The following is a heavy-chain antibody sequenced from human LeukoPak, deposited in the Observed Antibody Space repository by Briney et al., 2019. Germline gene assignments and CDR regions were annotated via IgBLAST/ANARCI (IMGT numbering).Heavy chain of an antibody. CDR1: GGTFSSYA. CDR2: IIPILGIP. D-gene: IGHD3-16*01. V-gene: IGHV1-69*04. CDR3: ARAYREGCVWGSYSPFDY. Sequence: ASVKVSCKASGGTFSSYAISWARQAPGQGLEWMGRIIPILGIPNYAQKFQGRVTITADKSTSTAYMELSSLRSEDTAVYYCARAYREGCVWGSYSPFDYWGQGTLVTVSS. J-gene: IGHJ4*02.